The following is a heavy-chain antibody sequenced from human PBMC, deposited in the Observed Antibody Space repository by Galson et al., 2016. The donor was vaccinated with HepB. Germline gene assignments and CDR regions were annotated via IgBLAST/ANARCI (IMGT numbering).Heavy chain of an antibody. J-gene: IGHJ3*02. D-gene: IGHD2-2*01. CDR2: IYPDDSES. Sequence: QSGAEVKKPGESLRISCKGSGYTFDSYWIGWVRQLPGKGLEWMGIIYPDDSESKYSPDLEGQVTMSVDKSVSTAYLQWSSLKASDTAMYYCARHKKCYVATHDSFAIWGRGTMVTVSS. CDR1: GYTFDSYW. CDR3: ARHKKCYVATHDSFAI. V-gene: IGHV5-51*01.